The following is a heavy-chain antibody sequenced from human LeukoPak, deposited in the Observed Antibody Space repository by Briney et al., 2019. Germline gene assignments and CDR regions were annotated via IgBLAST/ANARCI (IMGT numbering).Heavy chain of an antibody. J-gene: IGHJ4*02. CDR1: GFTFSSYW. D-gene: IGHD2-21*02. V-gene: IGHV3-74*01. CDR3: ARGMTVRRNALDY. Sequence: PGGSLRLSRAASGFTFSSYWMHWVRQAPGKGLVWVSRINSDGSSTNYADSVKGRFTISRDNAKNTLYLQMDSLRAEDTAVYYCARGMTVRRNALDYWGQGTPVIVSS. CDR2: INSDGSST.